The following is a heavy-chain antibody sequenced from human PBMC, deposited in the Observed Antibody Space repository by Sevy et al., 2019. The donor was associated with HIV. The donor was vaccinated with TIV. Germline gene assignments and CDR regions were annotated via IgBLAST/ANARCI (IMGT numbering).Heavy chain of an antibody. Sequence: SETLSLTCTVSGGSISSGGYYWSWIRQHPGKGLEWIGYIYYSGSTYYNPSLKSRVTISLDTSKNQFSLKLSSVTAADTAVYYCAREGIWYCSGGSCYSTYYFGMDVWGQGTTVTVSS. CDR1: GGSISSGGYY. J-gene: IGHJ6*02. CDR2: IYYSGST. V-gene: IGHV4-31*03. CDR3: AREGIWYCSGGSCYSTYYFGMDV. D-gene: IGHD2-15*01.